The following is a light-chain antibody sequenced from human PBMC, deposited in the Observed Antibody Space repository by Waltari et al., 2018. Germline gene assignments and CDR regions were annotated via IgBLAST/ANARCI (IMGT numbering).Light chain of an antibody. J-gene: IGLJ3*02. CDR3: CSVTSRSTWV. CDR1: SSDVGGYNY. CDR2: DVS. Sequence: QSALTQPASVSGSPGQSITISCTGTSSDVGGYNYVAWYQQHSGKVPNLLIFDVSNRPSGVSNRFSGSKSGNTASLTISGLQAEDESDYYCCSVTSRSTWVFGGGTKLTVL. V-gene: IGLV2-14*01.